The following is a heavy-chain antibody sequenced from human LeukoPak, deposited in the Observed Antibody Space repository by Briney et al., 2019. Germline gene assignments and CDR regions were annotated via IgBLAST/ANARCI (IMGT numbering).Heavy chain of an antibody. CDR1: GFTFSDYY. J-gene: IGHJ6*02. D-gene: IGHD2-15*01. V-gene: IGHV3-11*01. CDR3: ARVQGCGGICYAGSPTRYYYYGMDV. Sequence: GGSLRLSCAASGFTFSDYYMSWIRQAPGKGLEWVSYISSSGSTIYYADSVKGRFTISRDNAKNSLYLQMNSLRAEDTAVYYCARVQGCGGICYAGSPTRYYYYGMDVWGQGTTVTVSS. CDR2: ISSSGSTI.